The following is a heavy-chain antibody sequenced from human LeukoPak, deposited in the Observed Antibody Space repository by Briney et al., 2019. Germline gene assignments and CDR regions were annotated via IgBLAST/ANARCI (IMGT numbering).Heavy chain of an antibody. J-gene: IGHJ4*02. Sequence: SETLSLTCAVYGGSFSGYYWSWIRQPPGKGLEWIGEINHSGSTNYNPFLKSRVTISVDTSKNQFSLKLSSVTAADTAVYYCARGRGVTSSYYFDYWGQGTLVTVSS. CDR2: INHSGST. D-gene: IGHD2-21*02. CDR3: ARGRGVTSSYYFDY. V-gene: IGHV4-34*01. CDR1: GGSFSGYY.